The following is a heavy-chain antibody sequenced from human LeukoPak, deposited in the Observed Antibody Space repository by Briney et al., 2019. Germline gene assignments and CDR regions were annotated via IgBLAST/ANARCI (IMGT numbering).Heavy chain of an antibody. D-gene: IGHD5-18*01. CDR1: GGSISSYY. J-gene: IGHJ3*02. Sequence: SETLSLTCTVSGGSISSYYWSWIRQPPGKGLEWIGYIYYSGSTNYNPSLKSRVTISVDTSKNQFSLKLSSVTAADTAVYYCARAGIQLWFVAGNSDAFDIWGQGTMVTVSS. CDR3: ARAGIQLWFVAGNSDAFDI. CDR2: IYYSGST. V-gene: IGHV4-59*01.